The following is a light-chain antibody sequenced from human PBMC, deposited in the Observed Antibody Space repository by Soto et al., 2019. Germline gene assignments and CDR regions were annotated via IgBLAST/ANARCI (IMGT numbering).Light chain of an antibody. CDR2: GAS. CDR1: QSVRSN. J-gene: IGKJ1*01. Sequence: TQSPSSLSASVGDRATLPCRASQSVRSNFAGYQQKPGQAPRLLICGASNRATGIPDRFSGSGSGTDFTITISRLEHEDSVVYYCQQCSSSGTFGQGTKVDI. V-gene: IGKV3-20*01. CDR3: QQCSSSGT.